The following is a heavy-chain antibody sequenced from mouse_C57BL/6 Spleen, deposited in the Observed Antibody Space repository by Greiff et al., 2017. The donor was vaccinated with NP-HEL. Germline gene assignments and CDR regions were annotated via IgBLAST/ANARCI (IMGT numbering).Heavy chain of an antibody. CDR2: ISSGGSYT. CDR1: GFTFSSYG. V-gene: IGHV5-6*01. CDR3: ARQGYYDYDVDYFDY. J-gene: IGHJ2*01. D-gene: IGHD2-4*01. Sequence: EVKVVESGGDLVKPGGSLKLSYAASGFTFSSYGMSWVRQTPDKRLEWVATISSGGSYTYYPDSVKGRFTISRDNAKNTLYLQMSSLKSEDTAMYYCARQGYYDYDVDYFDYWGQGTTLTVSS.